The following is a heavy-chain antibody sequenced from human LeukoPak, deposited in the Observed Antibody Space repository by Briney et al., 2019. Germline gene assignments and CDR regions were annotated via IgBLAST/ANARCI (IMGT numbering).Heavy chain of an antibody. CDR3: AKDGLMRFFDY. D-gene: IGHD2-8*01. V-gene: IGHV3-30*18. CDR2: ISNDGNNK. Sequence: GGSLRLPCAASGFIFSSYDMYWVRQAPGKGLEWVAVISNDGNNKQYADSVKGRFTIYRANSKNTLYLQMNSLRADDTAVYHCAKDGLMRFFDYWGQGTLVTVSS. CDR1: GFIFSSYD. J-gene: IGHJ4*02.